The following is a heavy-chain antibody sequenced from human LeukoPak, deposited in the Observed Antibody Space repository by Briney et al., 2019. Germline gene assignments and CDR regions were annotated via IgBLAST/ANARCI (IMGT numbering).Heavy chain of an antibody. CDR3: AKEAMVRGVIRYYYYYYMDV. V-gene: IGHV3-53*01. Sequence: GGSLRLSCAASGFTVSSNYMSWVRQAPGKGLEWVSVIYSGGSTYYADSVKGRFTISRDNSKNTLYLQMNSLRAEDTAVYYCAKEAMVRGVIRYYYYYYMDVWGKGTTVTISS. J-gene: IGHJ6*03. D-gene: IGHD3-10*01. CDR1: GFTVSSNY. CDR2: IYSGGST.